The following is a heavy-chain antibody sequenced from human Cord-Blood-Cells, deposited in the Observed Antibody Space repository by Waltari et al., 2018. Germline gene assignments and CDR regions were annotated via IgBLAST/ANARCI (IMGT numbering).Heavy chain of an antibody. CDR1: GFNFRSYA. CDR3: AKLLGYCSSTSCGDAFDI. J-gene: IGHJ3*02. D-gene: IGHD2-2*01. V-gene: IGHV3-23*01. CDR2: ISGVGGST. Sequence: EVQLLESGGGLVQPGGSLRLSCAASGFNFRSYAMSWVRPAPGTRLEWVSAISGVGGSTYYEDSVKGRCTISRDNSKNTLYLQMNSLRAEDTAVYYCAKLLGYCSSTSCGDAFDIWGQGTMVTVSS.